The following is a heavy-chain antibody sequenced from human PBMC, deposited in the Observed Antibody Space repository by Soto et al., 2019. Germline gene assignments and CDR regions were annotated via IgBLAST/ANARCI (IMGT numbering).Heavy chain of an antibody. CDR3: ARTSYDSSGTAADP. V-gene: IGHV4-31*03. CDR2: IYYSGST. J-gene: IGHJ5*02. D-gene: IGHD3-22*01. Sequence: PSETLSLTCTVSGCSISIGGYYWSWILQHPGKGLEWIGYIYYSGSTYYNPSLKSRVTISVDTSKNQFSLKLSSVTAADTAVYYCARTSYDSSGTAADPWGQGTLVTVSS. CDR1: GCSISIGGYY.